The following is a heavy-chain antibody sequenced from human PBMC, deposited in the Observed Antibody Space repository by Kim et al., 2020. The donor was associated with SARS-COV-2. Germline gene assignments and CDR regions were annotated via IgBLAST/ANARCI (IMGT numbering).Heavy chain of an antibody. V-gene: IGHV3-23*01. CDR3: AIRGGPAGRKTIVVVPAAKGDYYYGMDV. CDR2: ISGSGGST. Sequence: GGSLRLSCAASGFTFSSYAMSWVRQAPGKGLEWVSAISGSGGSTYYADSVKGRFTISRDNSKNTLYLQMNSLRAEDTAVYYCAIRGGPAGRKTIVVVPAAKGDYYYGMDVWGQGTTVTVSS. J-gene: IGHJ6*02. D-gene: IGHD2-2*01. CDR1: GFTFSSYA.